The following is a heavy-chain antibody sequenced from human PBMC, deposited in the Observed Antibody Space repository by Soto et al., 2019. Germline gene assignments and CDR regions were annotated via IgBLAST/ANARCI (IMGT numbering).Heavy chain of an antibody. CDR2: INAGNGNT. Sequence: ASVKVSCKASGYTFTSYAMHWVRQAPGQRLEWMGWINAGNGNTKYSQKFQGRVTITRDTSASTAYMELSSLRSEDTAVYYCARDRLDVSGSYSIPNYYYYYYMDVWGKGTTVTVSS. J-gene: IGHJ6*03. CDR3: ARDRLDVSGSYSIPNYYYYYYMDV. D-gene: IGHD3-16*01. V-gene: IGHV1-3*01. CDR1: GYTFTSYA.